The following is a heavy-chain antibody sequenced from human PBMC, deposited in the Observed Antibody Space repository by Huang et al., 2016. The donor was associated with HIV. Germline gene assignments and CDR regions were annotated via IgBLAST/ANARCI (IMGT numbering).Heavy chain of an antibody. V-gene: IGHV4-59*11. CDR1: GGSISTHY. Sequence: QVQLQESGPGLVKPSETLSLTCTVSGGSISTHYWGWIRQPPGKGLEWIGSIDYSESTNYSPSLKSRVTILRDTSKNQFSLRVNSVTAADTAMYYCARDHHDFWRGYRRMYFFDHWGQGTLVTVSS. J-gene: IGHJ4*02. CDR3: ARDHHDFWRGYRRMYFFDH. D-gene: IGHD3-3*01. CDR2: IDYSEST.